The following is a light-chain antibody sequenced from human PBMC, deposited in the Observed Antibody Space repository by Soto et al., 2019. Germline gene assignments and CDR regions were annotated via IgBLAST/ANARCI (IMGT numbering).Light chain of an antibody. CDR3: QQYRNSQLT. CDR2: GAS. CDR1: QSISSSY. V-gene: IGKV3-20*01. J-gene: IGKJ4*01. Sequence: EIMLTQSPGTLSLSPGERATLSCRASQSISSSYLAWYQQKPGQAPRLLFYGASSRATGIPDRFSGSGSGTDFTLTISRLDPEDFAVYYCQQYRNSQLTFGGGTKVAIK.